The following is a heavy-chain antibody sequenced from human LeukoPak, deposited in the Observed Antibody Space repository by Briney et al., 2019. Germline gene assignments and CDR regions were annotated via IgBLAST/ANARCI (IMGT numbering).Heavy chain of an antibody. Sequence: GGCLRLSCARSGFTFSSYWMSWVRQAPGQGLERVANIKKDGSEKYYVDPVKGRFTISRDNAKTSLYLQMNSLRAEDTAVYYCARHLSGITGYTYGRGIDYWGQGTLVTVSS. V-gene: IGHV3-7*01. CDR2: IKKDGSEK. J-gene: IGHJ4*02. CDR3: ARHLSGITGYTYGRGIDY. D-gene: IGHD5-18*01. CDR1: GFTFSSYW.